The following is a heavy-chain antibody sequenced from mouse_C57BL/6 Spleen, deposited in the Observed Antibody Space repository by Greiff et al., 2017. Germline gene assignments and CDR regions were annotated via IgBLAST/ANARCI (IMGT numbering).Heavy chain of an antibody. CDR1: GYTFTSYW. CDR2: INPSSGYT. J-gene: IGHJ4*01. D-gene: IGHD4-1*01. Sequence: QVQLQQSGAELAKPGASVKLSCKASGYTFTSYWMHWVKQRPGQGLEWIGYINPSSGYTKYNQKFKDKATLTADKSSSTAYMQRSSLTYEDSAVYYCASPDWVSYAMDYWGQGTSVTVSS. CDR3: ASPDWVSYAMDY. V-gene: IGHV1-7*01.